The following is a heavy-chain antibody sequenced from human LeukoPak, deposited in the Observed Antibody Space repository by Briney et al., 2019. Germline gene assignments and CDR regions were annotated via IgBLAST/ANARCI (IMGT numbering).Heavy chain of an antibody. V-gene: IGHV1-46*01. CDR3: ARPGPLLWFGESQNWFDP. CDR1: GYTFTSYY. Sequence: ASVKVSCKASGYTFTSYYMHWVRQAPGQGLEWMGIINPSGGSTSYAQKFQGRVTITRDTSASTAYMELSSLRSEDTAVYYCARPGPLLWFGESQNWFDPWGQGTLVTVSS. J-gene: IGHJ5*02. CDR2: INPSGGST. D-gene: IGHD3-10*01.